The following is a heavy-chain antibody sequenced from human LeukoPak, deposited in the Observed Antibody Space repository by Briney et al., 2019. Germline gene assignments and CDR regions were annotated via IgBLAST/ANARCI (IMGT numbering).Heavy chain of an antibody. CDR2: IKSKTDGGTT. CDR1: GFAFSNAW. V-gene: IGHV3-15*01. CDR3: TSYYYDSSGYSIDAFDI. Sequence: GGSLRLSCAASGFAFSNAWMSWVREAPGKGLEWVGRIKSKTDGGTTDYAAPVKGRFTISRDDSKNTLYLQMNSLKTEDTAVYYCTSYYYDSSGYSIDAFDIWGQGTMVTLSS. D-gene: IGHD3-22*01. J-gene: IGHJ3*02.